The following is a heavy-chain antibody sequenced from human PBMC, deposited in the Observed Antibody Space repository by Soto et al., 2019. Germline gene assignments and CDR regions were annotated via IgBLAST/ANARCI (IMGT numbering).Heavy chain of an antibody. CDR1: GGTFSSYA. V-gene: IGHV1-69*12. J-gene: IGHJ4*02. CDR3: AQDYGGNRKRDLGFY. Sequence: QVQLVQSGAEVKKPGASVKVSCKASGGTFSSYAISWVRQAPGQGLEWMGGIIPIFGTANYAQKFQGRVTITADESTSKAYMALSSLRSEETAVYYCAQDYGGNRKRDLGFYCGQGTLVTVSS. D-gene: IGHD4-17*01. CDR2: IIPIFGTA.